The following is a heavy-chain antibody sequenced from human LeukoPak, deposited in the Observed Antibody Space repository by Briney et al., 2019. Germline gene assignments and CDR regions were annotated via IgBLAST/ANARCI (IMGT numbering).Heavy chain of an antibody. D-gene: IGHD5-12*01. J-gene: IGHJ4*02. Sequence: GGSLRLSCAASGFTFSSYAMSWVRQAPGKGLVWVSRINSEGSSITYADSVKGRFTISRDNAKNTLYLQMNSLRVEDTAVYYCAREGRVSGYDFDCWGQGTLVTVSS. CDR2: INSEGSSI. CDR1: GFTFSSYA. V-gene: IGHV3-74*03. CDR3: AREGRVSGYDFDC.